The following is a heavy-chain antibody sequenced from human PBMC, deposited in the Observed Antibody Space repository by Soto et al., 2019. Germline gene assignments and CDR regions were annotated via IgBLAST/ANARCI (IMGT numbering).Heavy chain of an antibody. CDR3: ATTFSSITIFRVLTDTYYFEC. CDR1: VGSISSGGYY. J-gene: IGHJ4*02. D-gene: IGHD3-3*01. V-gene: IGHV4-31*03. Sequence: PWETLSLTCTFSVGSISSGGYYCSWIRQHPWKGLEWIGYIYYSGSTYYNPSLKSRVTISVDTSKNQFYLKLSSVTAADTAVYYCATTFSSITIFRVLTDTYYFECWGQ. CDR2: IYYSGST.